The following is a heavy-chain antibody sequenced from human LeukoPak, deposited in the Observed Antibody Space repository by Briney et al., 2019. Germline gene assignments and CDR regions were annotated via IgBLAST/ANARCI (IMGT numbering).Heavy chain of an antibody. CDR1: GFTFSDSA. CDR3: TRVGPSNVVDY. CDR2: IRSKPQSYAT. V-gene: IGHV3-73*01. Sequence: GGSLRLSCAASGFTFSDSAIHWVRQASGKGLEWVGRIRSKPQSYATAYDESLKGRFTISRDDSKNTAYLQMSSLKIEDTAVYYCTRVGPSNVVDYWGQGTQVTVPP. J-gene: IGHJ4*02. D-gene: IGHD1-26*01.